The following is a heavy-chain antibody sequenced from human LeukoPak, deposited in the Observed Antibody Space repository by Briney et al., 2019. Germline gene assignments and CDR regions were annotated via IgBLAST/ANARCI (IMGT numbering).Heavy chain of an antibody. Sequence: PSETLSLTCTVSSGSISSGGYYWSWIRQPAGKGLEWIGRIYSSGSTNYNPSLKSRVTISVHTSRNQFSLKLSSVTAADTAVYYCARGPYYYGGSAFDIWGQGTMVTVSS. CDR3: ARGPYYYGGSAFDI. D-gene: IGHD3-10*01. V-gene: IGHV4-61*02. CDR2: IYSSGST. CDR1: SGSISSGGYY. J-gene: IGHJ3*02.